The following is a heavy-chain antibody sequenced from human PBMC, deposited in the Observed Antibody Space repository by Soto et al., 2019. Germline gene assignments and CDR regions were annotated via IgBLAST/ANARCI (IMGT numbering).Heavy chain of an antibody. J-gene: IGHJ4*02. Sequence: SVKVSCKASGGTFSSYTISWVRQAPGQGLEWMGRIIPILGIANYAQKFQGRVTITADKSTSTAYMELSSLRSEDTAVYYCARMVRGPRSYFDYWGQGTLVTVS. V-gene: IGHV1-69*02. CDR3: ARMVRGPRSYFDY. D-gene: IGHD3-10*01. CDR2: IIPILGIA. CDR1: GGTFSSYT.